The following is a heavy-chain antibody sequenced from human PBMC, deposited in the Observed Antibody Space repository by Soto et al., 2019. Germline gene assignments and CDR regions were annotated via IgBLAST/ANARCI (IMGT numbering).Heavy chain of an antibody. CDR3: ARHEGGSEYSFSSLYNWFDP. J-gene: IGHJ5*02. CDR1: GYTFTSYG. CDR2: ISAYNGNT. V-gene: IGHV1-18*01. Sequence: ASVKVSCKASGYTFTSYGISWVRQAPGQGLEWMGWISAYNGNTNYAQKLQGRVTLSVDTSQNQFSLRLNSVTAADTAVYYCARHEGGSEYSFSSLYNWFDPWGQGTLVTVSS. D-gene: IGHD6-6*01.